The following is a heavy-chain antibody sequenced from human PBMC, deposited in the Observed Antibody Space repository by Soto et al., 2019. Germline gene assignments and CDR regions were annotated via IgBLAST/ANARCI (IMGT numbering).Heavy chain of an antibody. CDR3: AREGERGWGDSVDDLDI. V-gene: IGHV3-13*01. D-gene: IGHD1-1*01. Sequence: EVELVESGGGLVQPGGSLRLSCAASGFTFSSYDMHWVGQATGKGLEWVSAIDIGGNTFYPGSVQGRFTISRENGKNSLYLQMKNPSAGDTAVYSCAREGERGWGDSVDDLDIWGPGTLVTVSS. J-gene: IGHJ3*02. CDR2: IDIGGNT. CDR1: GFTFSSYD.